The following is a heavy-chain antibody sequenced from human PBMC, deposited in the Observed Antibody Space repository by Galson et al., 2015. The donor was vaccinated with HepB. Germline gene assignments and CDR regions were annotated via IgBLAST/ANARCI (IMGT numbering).Heavy chain of an antibody. V-gene: IGHV3-30*18. Sequence: SLRLSCAASGFTFSSYGMHWVRQALGKGLEWVAVISYDGSNKYYADSVKGRFTISRDNSKNTLYLQMNSLRAEDTAVYYCAKQAPKLGDAFDIWGQGTMVTVSS. CDR1: GFTFSSYG. CDR3: AKQAPKLGDAFDI. D-gene: IGHD7-27*01. CDR2: ISYDGSNK. J-gene: IGHJ3*02.